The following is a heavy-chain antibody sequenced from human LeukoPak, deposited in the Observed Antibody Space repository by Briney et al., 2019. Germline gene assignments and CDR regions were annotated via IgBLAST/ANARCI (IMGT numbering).Heavy chain of an antibody. CDR1: GFTFSSYG. J-gene: IGHJ5*02. CDR2: ISYDGSNK. D-gene: IGHD6-19*01. Sequence: GGSLRLSCAASGFTFSSYGMHWVRQAPGKGLEWVAVISYDGSNKYYADSLKGRFTISRDNSKNTLYLQMNSLRAEDTAVYYCAKGPTQYSSGWLTWGQGTLVTVSS. V-gene: IGHV3-30*18. CDR3: AKGPTQYSSGWLT.